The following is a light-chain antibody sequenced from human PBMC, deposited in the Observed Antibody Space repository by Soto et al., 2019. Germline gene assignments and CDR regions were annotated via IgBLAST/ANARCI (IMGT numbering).Light chain of an antibody. CDR3: ATWYGSLSAVV. Sequence: QSVLTQPPSVSAAPGQTVTISCSGSSSNIGTNRVSWYQQLPETAPKLLIYDNNTRPSGIPDRFSGSTTGTSATLGITGLLPADEAAYYCATWYGSLSAVVFGGGTKLTVL. CDR2: DNN. CDR1: SSNIGTNR. V-gene: IGLV1-51*01. J-gene: IGLJ3*02.